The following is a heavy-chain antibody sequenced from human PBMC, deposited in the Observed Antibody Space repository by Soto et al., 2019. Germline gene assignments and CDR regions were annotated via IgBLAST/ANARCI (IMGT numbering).Heavy chain of an antibody. D-gene: IGHD3-10*01. Sequence: QVQLVQSGAEVKKPGASVKVSCKASGYTFTSYGISWVRQAPGQGLAWMGWISAYSGNTNYAQKLQGRVTMTTGTSTSTADMELRSLRSDDTAVYYCARDGSGWEWFDPWGQGTLVTVSS. CDR3: ARDGSGWEWFDP. J-gene: IGHJ5*02. CDR2: ISAYSGNT. V-gene: IGHV1-18*01. CDR1: GYTFTSYG.